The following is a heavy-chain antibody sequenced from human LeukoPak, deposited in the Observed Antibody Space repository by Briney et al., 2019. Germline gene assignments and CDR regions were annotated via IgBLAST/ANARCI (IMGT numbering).Heavy chain of an antibody. D-gene: IGHD4-23*01. Sequence: GGSLRLSCAASGFTFSSYSMNWVRQAPGKGLEWVSSISSNSSYIYYADSVKGRFTISRDNAKNSLYLQMNSLRAEDTAVYYCARDFVADYGGNYDFDYWGQGTLVTVSS. CDR2: ISSNSSYI. V-gene: IGHV3-21*01. J-gene: IGHJ4*02. CDR1: GFTFSSYS. CDR3: ARDFVADYGGNYDFDY.